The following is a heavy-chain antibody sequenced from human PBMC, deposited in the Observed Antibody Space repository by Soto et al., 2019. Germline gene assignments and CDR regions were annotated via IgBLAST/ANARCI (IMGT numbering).Heavy chain of an antibody. CDR3: ARQVFGPLHGLVDV. Sequence: QVQLQESGPGLVKPSETLSLSCTGSGGSINSYYWSWIRQSPGKRLEWIGYVHHSWGSSYNPSLQSRVAISLDTSKSQFSLKVTSVTATDTAVYYCARQVFGPLHGLVDVWGKGNTVTVSS. CDR1: GGSINSYY. V-gene: IGHV4-59*08. J-gene: IGHJ6*04. CDR2: VHHSWGS. D-gene: IGHD3-10*02.